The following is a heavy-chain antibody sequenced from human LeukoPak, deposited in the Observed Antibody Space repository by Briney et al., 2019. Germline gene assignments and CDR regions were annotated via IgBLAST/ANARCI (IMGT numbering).Heavy chain of an antibody. CDR3: ARGPPLAGNTHLVDY. Sequence: GGSLRLSCAASGFTFSSYWMSWVRQAPGKGLEWVANIKQDGSEKYYVGSVKGRFTISRDNAKNSLYLQMNSLRAEDTAVYYCARGPPLAGNTHLVDYWGQGTLVTVSS. CDR2: IKQDGSEK. CDR1: GFTFSSYW. V-gene: IGHV3-7*01. J-gene: IGHJ4*02. D-gene: IGHD2-15*01.